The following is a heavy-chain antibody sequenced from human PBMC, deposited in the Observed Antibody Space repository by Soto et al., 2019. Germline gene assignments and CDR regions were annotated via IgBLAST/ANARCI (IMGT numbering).Heavy chain of an antibody. CDR3: ARLQEIWDYYCGMDV. D-gene: IGHD7-27*01. CDR2: IYPGDSDT. CDR1: GYSFTSYW. J-gene: IGHJ6*02. Sequence: GESLKISCKGSGYSFTSYWIGWVRQMPGKGLEWMGIIYPGDSDTRYSPSFQGQVTISADKSISTAYLQWSSLKASDTAMYYCARLQEIWDYYCGMDVWGQGTTVTVSS. V-gene: IGHV5-51*01.